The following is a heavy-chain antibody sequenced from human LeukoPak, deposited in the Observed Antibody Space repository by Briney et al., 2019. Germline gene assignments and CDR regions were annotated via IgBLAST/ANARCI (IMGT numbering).Heavy chain of an antibody. CDR2: ISSSDNTI. D-gene: IGHD5-18*01. CDR3: ARVHRGYSYGRLDY. CDR1: GFAFSDYS. Sequence: PGGSLRLSCAASGFAFSDYSMNWVRQAPGKGLEWVSYISSSDNTIHYADSVKGRFTISRDNAKNSLYLEMNSLRDEDTAVYYCARVHRGYSYGRLDYWGQGTQVTVSS. J-gene: IGHJ4*02. V-gene: IGHV3-48*02.